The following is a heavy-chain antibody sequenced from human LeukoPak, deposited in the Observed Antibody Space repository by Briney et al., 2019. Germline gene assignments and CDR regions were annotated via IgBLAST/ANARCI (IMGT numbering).Heavy chain of an antibody. CDR1: GFTFNNYG. J-gene: IGHJ4*02. CDR2: IATDGRDK. CDR3: AKDSKVAAAGYFFDY. Sequence: GGSLRLSCVASGFTFNNYGMHWVRQAPGKGLEWVAVIATDGRDKKYADSVKGRFTISRDNSKNTLYLEMNSLRPEDTAVYHCAKDSKVAAAGYFFDYWGQGTLVTVSS. V-gene: IGHV3-30*18. D-gene: IGHD6-13*01.